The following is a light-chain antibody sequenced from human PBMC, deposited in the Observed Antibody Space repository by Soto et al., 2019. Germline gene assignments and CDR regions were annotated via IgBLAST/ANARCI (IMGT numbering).Light chain of an antibody. CDR3: HQYYETPNS. CDR1: QSVLYSSNNKNY. J-gene: IGKJ2*03. CDR2: WAS. Sequence: DIVMTQSPDSLAVSLGERATINCKSSQSVLYSSNNKNYLAWYQQKPGQTPKLLIYWASTRESGVPDRFSGSGSGTDFTLTISSLQAEDVAAYYCHQYYETPNSFGQGTKLEI. V-gene: IGKV4-1*01.